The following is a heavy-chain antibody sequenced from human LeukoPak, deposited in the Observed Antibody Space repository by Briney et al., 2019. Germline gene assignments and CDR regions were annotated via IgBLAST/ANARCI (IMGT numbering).Heavy chain of an antibody. J-gene: IGHJ5*02. CDR2: INHSGST. CDR3: ARGVCFDP. Sequence: ASETLSLTCAVYGGSFSGYYWSWIRQPPGKGLEWIGEINHSGSTNYNPSLKSRVTISVDTPKNQFSLKLSSVTAADTAVYYCARGVCFDPWGQGTLVTVSS. D-gene: IGHD1-14*01. V-gene: IGHV4-34*01. CDR1: GGSFSGYY.